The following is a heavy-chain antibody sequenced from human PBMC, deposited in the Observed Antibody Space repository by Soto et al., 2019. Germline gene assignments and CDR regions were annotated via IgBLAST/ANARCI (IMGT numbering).Heavy chain of an antibody. Sequence: PSETLSLTCTVSGGSISSGDYYWSWIRQPPGKGLEWIGYIYYSGSTNYNPSLKSRVTISVDTSKNQFSLKLSSVTAADTAVYYCARAGFYYDSSEDAIDIWGQGTMGTVSS. CDR3: ARAGFYYDSSEDAIDI. V-gene: IGHV4-61*08. CDR2: IYYSGST. J-gene: IGHJ3*02. CDR1: GGSISSGDYY. D-gene: IGHD3-22*01.